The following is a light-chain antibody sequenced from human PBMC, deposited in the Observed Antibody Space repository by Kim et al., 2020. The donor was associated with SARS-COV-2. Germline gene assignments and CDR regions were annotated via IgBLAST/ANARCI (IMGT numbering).Light chain of an antibody. CDR1: DIGTKG. Sequence: SYELTQPPSVSVPPGKTAEITCGGNDIGTKGVQWYQQKPGQAPVLVIYYDNDRPSGIPERFSGSNFGSTATLTISRVEAGDEADYYCQVWDGDSDRPVFGGGTQLTVL. J-gene: IGLJ3*02. CDR2: YDN. CDR3: QVWDGDSDRPV. V-gene: IGLV3-21*04.